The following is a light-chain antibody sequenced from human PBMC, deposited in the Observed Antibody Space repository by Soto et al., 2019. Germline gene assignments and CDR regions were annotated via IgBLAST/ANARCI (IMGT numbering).Light chain of an antibody. Sequence: QSALTQPASVSGFPGQSITISCTGTSSDVGDYMYVSWYQQHPDEAPKLIIYEVIYRPSGVSSRFSGSKSGNTASLTISGLLPEDEADYYCTSYTSSATVIFGGGTKLTV. J-gene: IGLJ2*01. V-gene: IGLV2-14*01. CDR1: SSDVGDYMY. CDR2: EVI. CDR3: TSYTSSATVI.